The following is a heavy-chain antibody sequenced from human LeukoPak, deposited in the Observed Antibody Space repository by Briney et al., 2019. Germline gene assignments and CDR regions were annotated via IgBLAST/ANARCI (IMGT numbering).Heavy chain of an antibody. V-gene: IGHV5-51*01. CDR3: ARAGTYYYYHMDV. CDR2: IHPGDSDT. Sequence: GESLKISCKGSGYSFTSYWIGWVRQMPGKGLEWMGIIHPGDSDTRYSPSFQGQVTISADKSISTAYLQWSSLKASDTAIYYCARAGTYYYYHMDVWGKGNTVTVFS. CDR1: GYSFTSYW. J-gene: IGHJ6*03. D-gene: IGHD6-19*01.